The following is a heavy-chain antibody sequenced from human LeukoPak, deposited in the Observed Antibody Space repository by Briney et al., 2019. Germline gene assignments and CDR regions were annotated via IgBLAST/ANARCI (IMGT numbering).Heavy chain of an antibody. V-gene: IGHV1-18*01. CDR2: ISAYNGNT. Sequence: ASVKVSCKASGCTFTSYGISWVRQAPGQGLEWMGWISAYNGNTNYAQKLQGRVTMTTDTSTSTAYMELRSLRSDDTAVYYCARSGGYCSSTSCYDDYFDYWGQGTLVTVSS. CDR3: ARSGGYCSSTSCYDDYFDY. CDR1: GCTFTSYG. J-gene: IGHJ4*02. D-gene: IGHD2-2*01.